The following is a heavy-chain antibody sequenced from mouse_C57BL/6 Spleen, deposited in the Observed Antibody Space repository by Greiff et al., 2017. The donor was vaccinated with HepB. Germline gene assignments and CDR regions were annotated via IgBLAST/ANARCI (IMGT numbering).Heavy chain of an antibody. CDR3: AREGNGYFDY. J-gene: IGHJ2*01. Sequence: QVQLQQPGAELVRPGSSVKLSCKASGYTFTSYWMDWVKQRPGQGLEWIGNIYPSDSETHYNQKFKDKATLTVDKSSSTAYMQLSSLTSEDSAVDYCAREGNGYFDYWGQGTTLTVSS. CDR2: IYPSDSET. D-gene: IGHD1-1*02. V-gene: IGHV1-61*01. CDR1: GYTFTSYW.